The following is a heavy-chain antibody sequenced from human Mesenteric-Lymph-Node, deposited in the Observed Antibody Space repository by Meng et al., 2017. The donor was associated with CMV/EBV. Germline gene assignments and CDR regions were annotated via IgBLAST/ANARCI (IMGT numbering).Heavy chain of an antibody. V-gene: IGHV4-59*01. D-gene: IGHD5-12*01. CDR3: ARVGSTVSSRRRYSLDV. Sequence: SETLSLTCTVFGGSIGGSYWTWIRQPPGKGLEWIGHIYYTGSTSDHNPSLQSRVTISVDTSKNQFSLKLSSVTAADTATYYCARVGSTVSSRRRYSLDVWGQGTTVTVSS. CDR2: IYYTGSTS. CDR1: GGSIGGSY. J-gene: IGHJ6*02.